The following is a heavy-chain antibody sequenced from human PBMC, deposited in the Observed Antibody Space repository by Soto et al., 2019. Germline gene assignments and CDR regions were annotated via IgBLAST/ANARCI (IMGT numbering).Heavy chain of an antibody. CDR1: GFTFSSYA. D-gene: IGHD2-2*01. V-gene: IGHV3-23*01. Sequence: GGSLRLSCAASGFTFSSYAMSWVRQAPGKGLEWVSAISGSGGSTYYADSVKGRFTISRDNSKNTLYLQMNSLRAEDTAVYYCATRPCSSTSCYAGEGSAYYYYMDVWGKGTTVTVSS. CDR2: ISGSGGST. CDR3: ATRPCSSTSCYAGEGSAYYYYMDV. J-gene: IGHJ6*03.